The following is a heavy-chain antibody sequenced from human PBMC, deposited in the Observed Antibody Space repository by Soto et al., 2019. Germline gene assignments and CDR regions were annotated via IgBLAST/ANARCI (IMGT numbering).Heavy chain of an antibody. D-gene: IGHD2-21*02. CDR2: IIPIFGTA. J-gene: IGHJ4*02. CDR3: ARATYCGGDCYTSFDY. Sequence: QVQLVQSGAEVQKPGSSVKVSCKASGGTFSSYAISWVRQAPGQGLEWMGGIIPIFGTANYAQKFQGRVTITADESTSTAYMERSSLRSEDTAVYYCARATYCGGDCYTSFDYWGQGTLVTVSS. CDR1: GGTFSSYA. V-gene: IGHV1-69*01.